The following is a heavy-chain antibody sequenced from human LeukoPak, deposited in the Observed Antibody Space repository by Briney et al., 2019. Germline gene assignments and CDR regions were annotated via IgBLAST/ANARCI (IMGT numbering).Heavy chain of an antibody. D-gene: IGHD6-19*01. CDR2: FDPEDGET. J-gene: IGHJ4*02. V-gene: IGHV1-24*01. Sequence: ASVKVSCKVSGYTLTELSMHWVREAPGKGLEWMGGFDPEDGETIYAQKFQGRVTMTEDTSTDTAYMELSSLRSEDTAVYSCATGWASSGWYVYWGQGTLVTVSS. CDR3: ATGWASSGWYVY. CDR1: GYTLTELS.